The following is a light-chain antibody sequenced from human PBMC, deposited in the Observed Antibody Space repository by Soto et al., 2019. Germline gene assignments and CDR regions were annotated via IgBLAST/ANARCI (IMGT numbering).Light chain of an antibody. CDR2: GAS. J-gene: IGKJ3*01. V-gene: IGKV3-20*01. CDR3: QQYRGSPFT. CDR1: QSAYGN. Sequence: EIVWTQAPGTLSLSPGEVATLSCRASQSAYGNVDWYQQKTGQSHILLIYGASTRATDIPDRCSGSGSDTDLALTISGLEPEDFAVYYCQQYRGSPFTFGPGTKVYIK.